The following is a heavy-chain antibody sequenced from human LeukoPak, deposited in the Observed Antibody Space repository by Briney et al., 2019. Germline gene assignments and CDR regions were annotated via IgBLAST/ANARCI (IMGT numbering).Heavy chain of an antibody. Sequence: GGSLRLSCAASGFTFSSYSMNWVRQAPGKGLDWISYISSSSSTIYYADSVKGRFTISRGNAKNSLYLQMNGLRAEDTAVYYCASADGNFDYWGQGTLVTVFS. CDR1: GFTFSSYS. D-gene: IGHD6-13*01. CDR2: ISSSSSTI. CDR3: ASADGNFDY. V-gene: IGHV3-48*01. J-gene: IGHJ4*02.